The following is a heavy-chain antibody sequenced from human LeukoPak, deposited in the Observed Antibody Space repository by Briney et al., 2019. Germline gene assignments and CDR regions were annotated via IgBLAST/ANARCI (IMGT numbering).Heavy chain of an antibody. J-gene: IGHJ4*02. D-gene: IGHD6-13*01. Sequence: PSETLSLTCTVSGGSISSYYWSWIRQPPGKGLEWIGYIYYSGSTNYSPSRKSRVTISVDTSKNQFSLKLSSVTAADTAVYYCARGWDSSSWYDYWGQGTLVTVSS. CDR3: ARGWDSSSWYDY. CDR2: IYYSGST. V-gene: IGHV4-59*01. CDR1: GGSISSYY.